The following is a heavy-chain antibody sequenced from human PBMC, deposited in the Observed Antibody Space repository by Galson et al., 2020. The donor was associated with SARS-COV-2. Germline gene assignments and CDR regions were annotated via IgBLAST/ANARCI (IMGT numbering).Heavy chain of an antibody. D-gene: IGHD2-8*01. CDR2: IYWDDDK. J-gene: IGHJ3*02. V-gene: IGHV2-5*02. CDR3: AHRGILLPPDLDAFDI. CDR1: GFSLTTSRVA. Sequence: SGPTLVKPTQTLTLTCTFSGFSLTTSRVAVGWIRQPPGKALEWLALIYWDDDKRYSPSLKSRLTITKDTSKNQVVLTMTNMDPVDTATYYCAHRGILLPPDLDAFDIWGQGTMVTVSS.